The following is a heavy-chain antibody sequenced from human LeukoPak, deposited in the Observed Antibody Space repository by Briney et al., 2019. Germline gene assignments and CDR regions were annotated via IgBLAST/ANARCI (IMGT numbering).Heavy chain of an antibody. V-gene: IGHV3-30*02. D-gene: IGHD4-17*01. CDR1: GFTFSSYG. CDR3: AKDPTPSTVTTLDYFDY. J-gene: IGHJ4*02. CDR2: IRYDGSNK. Sequence: GGSLRLSCAASGFTFSSYGMHWVRQAPGKGLEWVAFIRYDGSNKYYADSVKGRFTISRDNSRNTLYLQMNSLRAEDTAVYYCAKDPTPSTVTTLDYFDYWGQGTLVTVSS.